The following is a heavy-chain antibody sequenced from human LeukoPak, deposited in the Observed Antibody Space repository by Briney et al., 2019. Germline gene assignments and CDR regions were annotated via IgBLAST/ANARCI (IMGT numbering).Heavy chain of an antibody. Sequence: SETLSLTCTVSGGSISSGDYYWSWIRQPPGKGLEWIGYIYYSGSTYYNPSLKSRVTISVDTSKNQFSLKLSSVTAADTAVYYCARDRTGYNWFDPWGQGTLVTVSS. CDR1: GGSISSGDYY. J-gene: IGHJ5*02. CDR2: IYYSGST. D-gene: IGHD3/OR15-3a*01. V-gene: IGHV4-30-4*01. CDR3: ARDRTGYNWFDP.